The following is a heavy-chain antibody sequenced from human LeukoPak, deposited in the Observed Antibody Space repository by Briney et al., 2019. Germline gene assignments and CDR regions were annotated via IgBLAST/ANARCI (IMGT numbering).Heavy chain of an antibody. CDR3: ARSYCSSTSCYTGLDY. J-gene: IGHJ4*02. Sequence: SETLSLTCTVSGGSISSYYWSWIRQPAGKGLEWIGRIYTSGSTNYNPSLKSRVTMSVDTSKNQFSLNLSSVTAADTAVYYCARSYCSSTSCYTGLDYWGQGTLVTVSS. D-gene: IGHD2-2*02. V-gene: IGHV4-4*07. CDR2: IYTSGST. CDR1: GGSISSYY.